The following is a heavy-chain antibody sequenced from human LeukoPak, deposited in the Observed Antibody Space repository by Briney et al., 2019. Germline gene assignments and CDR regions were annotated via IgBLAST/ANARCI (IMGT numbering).Heavy chain of an antibody. Sequence: GGSLRLSCAPSGFTFSRYAIHWVRQAPGKGLEWVAVISHDGSKKYYGDSVKGRFTISRDNSKNTLYLQMNSLRAEDTAVYYCARGLSGYASSLGYWGQGTLVTVSA. CDR2: ISHDGSKK. V-gene: IGHV3-30*04. CDR1: GFTFSRYA. CDR3: ARGLSGYASSLGY. J-gene: IGHJ4*02. D-gene: IGHD6-6*01.